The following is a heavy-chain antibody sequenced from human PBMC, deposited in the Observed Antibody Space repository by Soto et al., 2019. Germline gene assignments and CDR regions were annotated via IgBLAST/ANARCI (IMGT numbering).Heavy chain of an antibody. J-gene: IGHJ6*03. CDR3: ARHRGDYGDYIGFMDV. V-gene: IGHV4-39*01. CDR2: IYYSGST. CDR1: GGSISSTSYY. D-gene: IGHD4-17*01. Sequence: LSLTCTVSGGSISSTSYYWGWIRQPPGKGLEWIGTIYYSGSTYYNPSLKSRVTISVDTSKNQFSLNLSSVTAADTAVYYCARHRGDYGDYIGFMDVWGKGTTVTVSS.